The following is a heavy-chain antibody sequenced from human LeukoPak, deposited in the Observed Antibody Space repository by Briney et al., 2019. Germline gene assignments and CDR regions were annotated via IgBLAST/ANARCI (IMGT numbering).Heavy chain of an antibody. CDR3: ARSPACSSTSCYGQYYYYYMDV. J-gene: IGHJ6*03. V-gene: IGHV4-59*01. CDR1: GGSLSSYY. Sequence: SETLSLTCTVSGGSLSSYYWSWIRQPPGKGLEWIGYIYYSGSTNYNPSLKSRVTISVDTSKNQFSLKLSSVTAADTAVYYCARSPACSSTSCYGQYYYYYMDVWGKGTTVTVSS. CDR2: IYYSGST. D-gene: IGHD2-2*01.